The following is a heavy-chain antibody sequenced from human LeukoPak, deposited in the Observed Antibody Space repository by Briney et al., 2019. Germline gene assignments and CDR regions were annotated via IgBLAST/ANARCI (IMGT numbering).Heavy chain of an antibody. D-gene: IGHD3-22*01. Sequence: SETLSLTCTVSGGSISSSGYFWGWIRQPPGKGLEWIGTIYYSGNTYYNPSLKSRVTISVDTSKNQFSLKLSSVTAADTAVYYCAREPGFDSSGYLNWFDPWGQGTLVTVSS. CDR3: AREPGFDSSGYLNWFDP. V-gene: IGHV4-39*07. CDR1: GGSISSSGYF. CDR2: IYYSGNT. J-gene: IGHJ5*02.